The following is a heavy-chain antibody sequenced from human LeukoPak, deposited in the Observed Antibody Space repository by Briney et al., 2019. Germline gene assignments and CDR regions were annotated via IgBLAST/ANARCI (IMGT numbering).Heavy chain of an antibody. CDR1: GFTFSSYA. D-gene: IGHD4-17*01. CDR2: MSGSGGSE. Sequence: GGALRLSFAASGFTFSSYAISWVRQAPGKGREWVSAMSGSGGSEYYADSVKGRFTLSRDNSKNTMYQQVNRLRAEDTAVYYCEKDHGDLWGPFDYWGQGPLVTVSS. V-gene: IGHV3-23*01. CDR3: EKDHGDLWGPFDY. J-gene: IGHJ4*02.